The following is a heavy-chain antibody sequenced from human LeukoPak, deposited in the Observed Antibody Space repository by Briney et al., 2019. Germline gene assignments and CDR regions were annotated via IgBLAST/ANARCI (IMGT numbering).Heavy chain of an antibody. D-gene: IGHD1-26*01. V-gene: IGHV4-4*07. CDR1: GGSISGYY. CDR2: IYTSGTT. Sequence: PSETLSLTCTVSGGSISGYYWNWLRQPAGKGLEWMGRIYTSGTTDDNPSLKSRVTMSVDTSRNQVSLKLTSVTAADTAVYYCARQDSKVGAYTGPYYIDYWGPGTLVPVSS. CDR3: ARQDSKVGAYTGPYYIDY. J-gene: IGHJ4*02.